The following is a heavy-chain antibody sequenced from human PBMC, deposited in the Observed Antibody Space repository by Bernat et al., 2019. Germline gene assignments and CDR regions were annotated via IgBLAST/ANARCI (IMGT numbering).Heavy chain of an antibody. CDR3: AREGFMITFAGVKPFDP. D-gene: IGHD3-16*01. Sequence: QVQLVQSGAEVKKPGASVKVSCKASGYTFTSYTIHWVRQAPGQGLEWMEWINAGNGNTKYSQRFQGRVTITRDISASAAYMELSSLRSEDTAVYYCAREGFMITFAGVKPFDPWGQGTLVTVSS. CDR2: INAGNGNT. V-gene: IGHV1-3*01. CDR1: GYTFTSYT. J-gene: IGHJ5*02.